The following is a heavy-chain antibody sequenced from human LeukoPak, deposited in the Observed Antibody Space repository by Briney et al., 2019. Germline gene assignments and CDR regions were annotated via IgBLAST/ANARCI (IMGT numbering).Heavy chain of an antibody. V-gene: IGHV1-18*01. CDR2: ISAYNGNT. Sequence: GASVKVSCKASGYTFTSYDINWVRQATGQGLEWMGWISAYNGNTNYAQKFQGRVTVTTDTSTSTAYMELRSLRSDDTAVYYCARSSSVTIPGYYFDYWGQGTLVTVSS. CDR3: ARSSSVTIPGYYFDY. CDR1: GYTFTSYD. D-gene: IGHD2-21*01. J-gene: IGHJ4*02.